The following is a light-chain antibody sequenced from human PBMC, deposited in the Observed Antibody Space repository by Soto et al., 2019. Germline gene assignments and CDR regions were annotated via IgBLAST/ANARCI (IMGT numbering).Light chain of an antibody. CDR1: QSVNSF. Sequence: EIVMTQSPGTLSLSPGERATLSCRASQSVNSFLAWYQQKPGQAPRLLIYDASNWATGTPARFSGSGSGTDYTLTISNLEPEDCAVYYCQQRSNWPITFGQGTRLEIK. J-gene: IGKJ5*01. CDR2: DAS. CDR3: QQRSNWPIT. V-gene: IGKV3-11*01.